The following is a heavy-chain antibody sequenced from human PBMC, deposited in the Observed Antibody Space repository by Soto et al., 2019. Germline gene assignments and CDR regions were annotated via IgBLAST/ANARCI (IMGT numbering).Heavy chain of an antibody. CDR1: GFSRSTIGVG. CDR3: ADSKTWVDAFDC. Sequence: QITLKESGPTLVKPTQTLTLTCTFSGFSRSTIGVGVGWIRQPPGKALEWLALIYGDDDKHYSPTLKSRLTVDKDYYKNHVDLTMTNVEPVDAATYDCADSKTWVDAFDCWGQGTLVTVSS. D-gene: IGHD1-26*01. V-gene: IGHV2-5*02. CDR2: IYGDDDK. J-gene: IGHJ4*02.